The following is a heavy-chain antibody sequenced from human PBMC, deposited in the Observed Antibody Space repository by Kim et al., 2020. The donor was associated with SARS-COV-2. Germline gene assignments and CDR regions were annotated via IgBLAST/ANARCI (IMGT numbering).Heavy chain of an antibody. CDR3: ASQVTGTYAFDI. D-gene: IGHD1-20*01. Sequence: NYAQKFQGRVTITADESTSTAYMELSSLRSEDTAVYYCASQVTGTYAFDIWGQGTMVTVSS. J-gene: IGHJ3*02. V-gene: IGHV1-69*01.